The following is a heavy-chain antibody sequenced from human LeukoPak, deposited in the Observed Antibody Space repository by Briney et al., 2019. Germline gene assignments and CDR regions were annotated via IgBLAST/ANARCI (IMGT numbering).Heavy chain of an antibody. Sequence: GGSLRLSCVASGFTLSSDWMSWVRQVPGKGLEWVSAISGSGGSTYYADSVKGRFTISRDNSKNTLYLQMNSLRAEDTAVYYCATRDFAVAGTGWYFDYWGQGTLVTVSS. J-gene: IGHJ4*02. V-gene: IGHV3-23*01. CDR1: GFTLSSDW. CDR2: ISGSGGST. D-gene: IGHD6-19*01. CDR3: ATRDFAVAGTGWYFDY.